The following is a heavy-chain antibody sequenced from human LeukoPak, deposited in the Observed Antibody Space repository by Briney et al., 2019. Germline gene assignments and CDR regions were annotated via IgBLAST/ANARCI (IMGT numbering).Heavy chain of an antibody. Sequence: GGSLRLSCASSGFIFSNYAMSWVRQAPGKGLEWVSTISVSGGSTYYADSVKGRFTISRDNSKNTLYLQMNSLRAEDTAVYYCAKSNTVTPYYYYGMDVWGQGTTVTVSS. CDR1: GFIFSNYA. V-gene: IGHV3-23*01. CDR3: AKSNTVTPYYYYGMDV. D-gene: IGHD4-17*01. J-gene: IGHJ6*02. CDR2: ISVSGGST.